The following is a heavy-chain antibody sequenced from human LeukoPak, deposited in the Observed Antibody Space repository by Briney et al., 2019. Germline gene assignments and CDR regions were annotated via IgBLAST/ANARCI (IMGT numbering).Heavy chain of an antibody. CDR2: IGASGFTT. Sequence: GGSLRLSCAASGFTFSTYAMTWVRQAPGKGLEWVSSIGASGFTTYYADSVKGRFTISRDNSKNTLYLQMNSLRAEDTAVYYCAKDVVVTASPYYFDYWGQGTLVTVSS. D-gene: IGHD2-21*02. J-gene: IGHJ4*02. CDR3: AKDVVVTASPYYFDY. CDR1: GFTFSTYA. V-gene: IGHV3-23*01.